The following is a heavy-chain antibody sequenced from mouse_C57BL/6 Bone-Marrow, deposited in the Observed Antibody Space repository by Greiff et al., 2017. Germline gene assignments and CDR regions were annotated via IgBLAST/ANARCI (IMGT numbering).Heavy chain of an antibody. CDR3: AREKVDDGYQGYAMDY. J-gene: IGHJ4*01. D-gene: IGHD2-3*01. Sequence: QVQLQQSGPGLVQPSQSLSITCTVSGFSLTSYGVHWVRQSPGKGLEWLGVIWSGGSTDYNAAFISRLSISKDNSKSHVFFKMNSLQADDTAIYYCAREKVDDGYQGYAMDYWGQGTSVTVSS. CDR2: IWSGGST. V-gene: IGHV2-2*01. CDR1: GFSLTSYG.